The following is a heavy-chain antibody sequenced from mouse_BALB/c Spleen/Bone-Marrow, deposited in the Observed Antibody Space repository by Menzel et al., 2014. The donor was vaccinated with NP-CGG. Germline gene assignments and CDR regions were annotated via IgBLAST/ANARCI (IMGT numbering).Heavy chain of an antibody. J-gene: IGHJ2*01. V-gene: IGHV1-9*01. Sequence: VKLVESGAELMKPGASVKISCKATGYTFSSYWIEWVKQRPEHGLEWIGEILPGSGSTNYNEKFKGKATFTADTSSNTAYMQLSSLTSEDSAVYYCARGDYFDYWGQGTTLTVSS. CDR2: ILPGSGST. CDR1: GYTFSSYW. CDR3: ARGDYFDY.